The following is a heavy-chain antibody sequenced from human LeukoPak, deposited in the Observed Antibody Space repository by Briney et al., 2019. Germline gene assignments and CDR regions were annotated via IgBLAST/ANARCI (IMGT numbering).Heavy chain of an antibody. Sequence: GASVKVSCKASGYTFTSYGISWVRQAPGQGLEWMGWISAYNGNTNYAQKLQGRVTMTTDTSTSTAYMELRSLRSDDTAVYYCARDPHCSSTSCYIWGTYYYYGMDVWGQGTTVTVSS. CDR2: ISAYNGNT. J-gene: IGHJ6*02. V-gene: IGHV1-18*01. CDR3: ARDPHCSSTSCYIWGTYYYYGMDV. CDR1: GYTFTSYG. D-gene: IGHD2-2*02.